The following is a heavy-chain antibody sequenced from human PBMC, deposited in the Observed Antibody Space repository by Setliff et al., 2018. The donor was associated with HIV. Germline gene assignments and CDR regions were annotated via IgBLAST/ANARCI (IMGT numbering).Heavy chain of an antibody. D-gene: IGHD1-20*01. CDR1: GYTFTSYY. J-gene: IGHJ6*03. Sequence: ASVKVSCKASGYTFTSYYLHWVRQAPGQGLEWMGIINPSGGSTTYAQKSQGRVTMTRDTSASTVYMELSSLRSEDTAVYYCAREARYQDRYYYYMDVWGKGTTV. CDR3: AREARYQDRYYYYMDV. V-gene: IGHV1-46*03. CDR2: INPSGGST.